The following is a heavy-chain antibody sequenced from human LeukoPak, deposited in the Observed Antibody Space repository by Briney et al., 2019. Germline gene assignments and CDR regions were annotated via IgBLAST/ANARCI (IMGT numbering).Heavy chain of an antibody. CDR2: INPNSGGT. V-gene: IGHV1-2*02. Sequence: ASVKVSCKASGYTFTGYYMHWVRQAPGQGLEWMGWINPNSGGTNYAQKFQGRVTMTRDTSISTAYMELSRLRSDDTAVYYCARVGYYDRQPSDYWGQGTLVTVSS. J-gene: IGHJ4*02. CDR1: GYTFTGYY. CDR3: ARVGYYDRQPSDY. D-gene: IGHD3-22*01.